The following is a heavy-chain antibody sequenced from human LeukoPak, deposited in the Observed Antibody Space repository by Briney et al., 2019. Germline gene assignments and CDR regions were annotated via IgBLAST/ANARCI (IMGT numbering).Heavy chain of an antibody. CDR2: INSDGSST. CDR3: ARQVNYGLDY. Sequence: GGSLRLSCAASGLTFSSYWMHWVRHAPGKGLVWVSRINSDGSSTSYADSVKGRFTISRDNAENTLYLQMNSLRAEDTAVYYCARQVNYGLDYWGQGTLVTVSS. V-gene: IGHV3-74*01. J-gene: IGHJ4*02. D-gene: IGHD3-10*01. CDR1: GLTFSSYW.